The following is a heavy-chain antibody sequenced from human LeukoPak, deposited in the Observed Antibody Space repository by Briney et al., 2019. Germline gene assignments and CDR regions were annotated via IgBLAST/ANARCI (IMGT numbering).Heavy chain of an antibody. CDR2: ISGSGGST. J-gene: IGHJ4*02. CDR3: ARDQPGNYDFWSGHDY. Sequence: GGSLRLSCAASGFTFSSYAMSWVRQAPGKGLEWVSAISGSGGSTYYADSVKGRFTISRDNSKNTLYLQMNSLRAEDTAVYYCARDQPGNYDFWSGHDYWGQGTLVTVSS. D-gene: IGHD3-3*01. CDR1: GFTFSSYA. V-gene: IGHV3-23*01.